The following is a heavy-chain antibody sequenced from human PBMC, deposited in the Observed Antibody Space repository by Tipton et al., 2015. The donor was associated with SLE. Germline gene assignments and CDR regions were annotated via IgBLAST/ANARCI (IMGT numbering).Heavy chain of an antibody. J-gene: IGHJ3*01. CDR3: ASRTTPLPHWVGDIFDV. D-gene: IGHD2-21*01. CDR1: GGSITTGSYY. CDR2: VFYSGTT. Sequence: TLSLTCTVSGGSITTGSYYWGWIRQPPGKGLEWIGSVFYSGTTYYNPSLKSRVTISVDTSKNQFSLKLNSVTAADTAVYYCASRTTPLPHWVGDIFDVWGHGSMVTVSS. V-gene: IGHV4-39*07.